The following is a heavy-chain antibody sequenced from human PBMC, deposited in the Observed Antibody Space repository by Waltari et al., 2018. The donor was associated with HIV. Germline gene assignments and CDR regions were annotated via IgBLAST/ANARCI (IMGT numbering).Heavy chain of an antibody. CDR2: ISASGGTT. J-gene: IGHJ4*02. CDR3: ARDDRAYTVAPEFFDY. Sequence: EVQLLESGGHVVQPGGSLTLCCAASGVNFSSLVMIGVRQAPGEGLDWVSAISASGGTTYYADSVKGRFTISRDNSKNTLYLQVNSLRAEDTAVYYCARDDRAYTVAPEFFDYWGQGTLVTVSS. D-gene: IGHD4-4*01. CDR1: GVNFSSLV. V-gene: IGHV3-23*01.